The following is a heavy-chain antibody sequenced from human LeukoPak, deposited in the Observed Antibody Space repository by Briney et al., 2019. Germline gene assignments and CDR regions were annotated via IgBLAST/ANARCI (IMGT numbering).Heavy chain of an antibody. CDR2: ISWNSGSI. V-gene: IGHV3-9*01. J-gene: IGHJ4*02. CDR1: GFKFDDYA. Sequence: GGSLTVSCAASGFKFDDYAMHWVRQAPGKGLEWVSGISWNSGSIGYADSVRGRFTISRDNAKKSLYLQMNSLRPEDTALYYCTKGSGSGTWYYFDYWGQGTLVTVSS. CDR3: TKGSGSGTWYYFDY. D-gene: IGHD6-13*01.